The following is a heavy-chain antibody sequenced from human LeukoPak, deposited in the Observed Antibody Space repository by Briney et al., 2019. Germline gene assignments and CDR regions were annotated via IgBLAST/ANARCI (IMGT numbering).Heavy chain of an antibody. V-gene: IGHV4-59*08. Sequence: SETLSLTCTVSGGSVSSHYWSWIRQPPGKGLEWIGYIYYSGGTNYNPSLKSRVTISVDTSKNQFSLKLSSVTAADTAVYYCARHLPTAMGKGDYFDYWGQGTLVTVSS. J-gene: IGHJ4*02. CDR2: IYYSGGT. CDR1: GGSVSSHY. D-gene: IGHD5-18*01. CDR3: ARHLPTAMGKGDYFDY.